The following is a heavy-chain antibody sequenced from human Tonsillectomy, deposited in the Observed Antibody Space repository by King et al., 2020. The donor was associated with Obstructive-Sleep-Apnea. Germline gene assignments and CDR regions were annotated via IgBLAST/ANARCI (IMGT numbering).Heavy chain of an antibody. J-gene: IGHJ4*02. V-gene: IGHV4-59*08. CDR3: VRQGRGYDFDY. D-gene: IGHD3-22*01. CDR1: GGSINNYY. Sequence: QVQLQESGPGLVKPSETLSLTCTVSGGSINNYYWSWLRQPPEKGLEWIGYISYTGTTDYKPSLKSRVTISVYTSKNQFSLRLSSVTAADTAVYYCVRQGRGYDFDYWGQGTLVTVSS. CDR2: ISYTGTT.